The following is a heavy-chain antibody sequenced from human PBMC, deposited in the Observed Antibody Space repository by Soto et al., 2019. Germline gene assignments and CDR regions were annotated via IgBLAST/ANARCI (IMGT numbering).Heavy chain of an antibody. J-gene: IGHJ5*02. CDR3: AGPTYYYDSSGYYYT. V-gene: IGHV1-2*02. D-gene: IGHD3-22*01. Sequence: GASVKVSCKASGYTFTGYYMHWVRQAPGQGLEWMGWINPNSGGTNYAQKFQGRVTMTRDTSISTAYMELSRLRSDDTAVYYCAGPTYYYDSSGYYYTWGQGTLVTVSS. CDR1: GYTFTGYY. CDR2: INPNSGGT.